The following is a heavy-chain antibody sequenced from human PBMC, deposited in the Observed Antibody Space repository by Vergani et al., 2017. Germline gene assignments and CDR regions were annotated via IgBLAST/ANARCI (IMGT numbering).Heavy chain of an antibody. D-gene: IGHD6-13*01. CDR3: GRRLTTVRLSSWTNS. V-gene: IGHV3-21*01. Sequence: EVQLVESGGGLVKPGGSLRLSCAASGFTFSSYSMNWVRQAPGKGLEWVSSISSSSSYIYYADSVKGRFTISRENAKNSLYLQMNSLRDEDTAVYYWGRRLTTVRLSSWTNSWGQGTLVTISS. CDR1: GFTFSSYS. J-gene: IGHJ4*02. CDR2: ISSSSSYI.